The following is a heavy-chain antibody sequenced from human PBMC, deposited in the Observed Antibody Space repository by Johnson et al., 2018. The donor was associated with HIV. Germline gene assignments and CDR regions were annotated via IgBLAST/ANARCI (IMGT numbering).Heavy chain of an antibody. CDR3: ARDGSDVVGAPLQAFDI. CDR1: GFTFDDYA. V-gene: IGHV3-9*01. J-gene: IGHJ3*02. D-gene: IGHD1-26*01. CDR2: ISWNSGSI. Sequence: VQLVESGGGLVQPGRSLRLSCAASGFTFDDYAMHWVRQAPGKGLEWVSGISWNSGSIGYADSVKGRFTISRDNAKNSLYLQMNSLRAEDTAVYYCARDGSDVVGAPLQAFDIWGQGTMVTVSS.